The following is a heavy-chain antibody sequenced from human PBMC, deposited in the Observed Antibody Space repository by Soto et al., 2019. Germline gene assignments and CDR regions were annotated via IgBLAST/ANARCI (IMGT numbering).Heavy chain of an antibody. J-gene: IGHJ5*02. CDR3: ARDGRRRSWYVRTVRFDQ. D-gene: IGHD6-13*01. V-gene: IGHV1-69*08. Sequence: QVQLVQSGAEVKKPGSSVKVSCKASGGTFSSYTISWVRQAPGQGLEWMGRIIPILGIANYEQKFQGRVTITADKSTSTAYMELSSLRSEDTAVYYCARDGRRRSWYVRTVRFDQWGQGTLVNVSS. CDR1: GGTFSSYT. CDR2: IIPILGIA.